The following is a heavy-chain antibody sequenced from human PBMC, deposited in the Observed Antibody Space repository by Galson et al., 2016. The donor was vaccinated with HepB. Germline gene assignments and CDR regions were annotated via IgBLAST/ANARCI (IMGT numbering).Heavy chain of an antibody. D-gene: IGHD6-13*01. J-gene: IGHJ4*02. CDR2: IISSGNHT. CDR3: SRPFETTAAGTYDY. Sequence: LRLSCAASGFTFCDFYMTWIRLAPGKGLEWVSYIISSGNHTPYADSVRGRFTISRDNAKNSAHLEMNSLRAEDTSVYFCSRPFETTAAGTYDYWGQGTLVTVSS. CDR1: GFTFCDFY. V-gene: IGHV3-11*06.